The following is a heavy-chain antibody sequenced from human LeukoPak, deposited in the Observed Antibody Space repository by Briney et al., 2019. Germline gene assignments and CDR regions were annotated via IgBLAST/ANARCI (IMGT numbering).Heavy chain of an antibody. CDR3: ARGNYYDSSGYYYVMGGFDY. J-gene: IGHJ4*02. D-gene: IGHD3-22*01. CDR2: INSDGSST. Sequence: GGSLRLSCAASGFTFSSYWMRWVRQAPGKGLVWVSRINSDGSSTSYADSVKGRFTISRDNAKNTLYLQMNSLRAEDTAVYYCARGNYYDSSGYYYVMGGFDYWGQGTLVTVSS. V-gene: IGHV3-74*01. CDR1: GFTFSSYW.